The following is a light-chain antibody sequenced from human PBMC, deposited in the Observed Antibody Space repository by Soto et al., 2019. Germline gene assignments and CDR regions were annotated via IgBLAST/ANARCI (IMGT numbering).Light chain of an antibody. Sequence: LTQPASVSGYPGQAITISCTGTSSDVGGYIYVSWYQQHPGKAPKLMIYEVSNRPSGVSNRFSGSKSGNTASLTISGLQAEDEADYYCGSYTSSSSRVFGTGTKVTVL. CDR1: SSDVGGYIY. J-gene: IGLJ1*01. V-gene: IGLV2-14*01. CDR3: GSYTSSSSRV. CDR2: EVS.